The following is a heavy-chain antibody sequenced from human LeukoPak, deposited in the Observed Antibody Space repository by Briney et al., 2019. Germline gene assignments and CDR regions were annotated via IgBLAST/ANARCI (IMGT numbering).Heavy chain of an antibody. CDR2: IHPNSGDT. CDR1: GYTFAAYN. CDR3: ARTYYDTLRGSRGDY. V-gene: IGHV1-2*06. D-gene: IGHD3-9*01. J-gene: IGHJ4*02. Sequence: GASVKVSCKASGYTFAAYNIHWVRQAPGQGLEWMGRIHPNSGDTNYAQNFEGRVTMTRDTSISTAYMELTRLRSDDTAVYYCARTYYDTLRGSRGDYWGQGTLVTVSS.